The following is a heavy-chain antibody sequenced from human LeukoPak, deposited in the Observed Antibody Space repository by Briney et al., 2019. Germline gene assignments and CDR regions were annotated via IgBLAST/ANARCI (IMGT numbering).Heavy chain of an antibody. D-gene: IGHD3-16*01. CDR2: IIPIFGTA. CDR1: GGTFSSYA. CDR3: ARSRGYYYYYYMDV. Sequence: ASVKVSCKASGGTFSSYAISWVRQAPGQGLEWMGGIIPIFGTANYAQKFQGRVAITTDESTSTAYMELSSLRSEDTAVYYCARSRGYYYYYYMDVLGKGTTVTVSS. J-gene: IGHJ6*03. V-gene: IGHV1-69*05.